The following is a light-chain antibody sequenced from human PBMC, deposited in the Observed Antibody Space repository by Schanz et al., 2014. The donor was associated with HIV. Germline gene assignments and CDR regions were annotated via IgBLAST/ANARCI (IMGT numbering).Light chain of an antibody. Sequence: QSALTQPPSASGSPGQSVTISCTGTSSDVGGYNHVPWYQQPPGKAPKLMIYEVLKRPSGVPDRFSGSKSGSTASLTVSRLQPEDEADYYCSSFAGSNIPWVFGGGTKLTVL. CDR1: SSDVGGYNH. CDR3: SSFAGSNIPWV. V-gene: IGLV2-8*01. CDR2: EVL. J-gene: IGLJ3*02.